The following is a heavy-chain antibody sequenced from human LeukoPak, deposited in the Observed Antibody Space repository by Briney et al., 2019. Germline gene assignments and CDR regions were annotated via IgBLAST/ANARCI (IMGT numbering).Heavy chain of an antibody. D-gene: IGHD3-16*01. Sequence: GGSLRLSCAASGFTFDDYAMHWVRQAPGKGLEWVSGISWNSGSIGYADSVEGRFTISRDNAKNSLYLQMNSLRAEDTALYYCAKEDRRGRHFDYWGQGTLVTVSS. V-gene: IGHV3-9*01. CDR1: GFTFDDYA. CDR3: AKEDRRGRHFDY. CDR2: ISWNSGSI. J-gene: IGHJ4*02.